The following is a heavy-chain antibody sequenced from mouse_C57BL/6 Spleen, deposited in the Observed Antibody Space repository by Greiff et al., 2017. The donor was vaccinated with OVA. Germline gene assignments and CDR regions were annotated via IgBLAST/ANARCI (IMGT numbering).Heavy chain of an antibody. Sequence: QVQLKQPGAELVKPGASVKLSCKASGYTFTSYWMHWVKQRPGRGLEWIGRIDPNSGGTKYNEKFKSKATLTVDKPSSTAYMQLSSLTSEDSAVYYCAREGYGYVLYYAMDYWGQGTSVTVSS. V-gene: IGHV1-72*01. CDR3: AREGYGYVLYYAMDY. J-gene: IGHJ4*01. CDR2: IDPNSGGT. D-gene: IGHD2-2*01. CDR1: GYTFTSYW.